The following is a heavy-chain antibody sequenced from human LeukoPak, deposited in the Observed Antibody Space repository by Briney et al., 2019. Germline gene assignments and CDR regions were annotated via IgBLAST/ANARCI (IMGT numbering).Heavy chain of an antibody. D-gene: IGHD4-17*01. CDR3: ARDDYGHFDY. CDR2: IYTSGST. V-gene: IGHV4-61*02. J-gene: IGHJ4*02. CDR1: GGSISSGSYY. Sequence: SETLSLTCTVSGGSISSGSYYWSWIRQPAGKGLEWIGRIYTSGSTNYNPSLKSRVTMSVDTSKNQFSLKLSSVTAADTAVYYCARDDYGHFDYWGQGTLVTVSS.